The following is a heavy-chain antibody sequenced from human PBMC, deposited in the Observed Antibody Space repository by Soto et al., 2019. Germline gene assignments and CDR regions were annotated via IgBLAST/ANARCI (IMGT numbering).Heavy chain of an antibody. CDR3: ARVGYSSSWYWFDP. Sequence: WASVKVSCKASGYTFTSYGISWVRHAPGQGLEWMGWISAYNGNTNYAQKLQGRVTMTTDTSTSTAYMELRSLRSDDTAVYYCARVGYSSSWYWFDPWGQGTLVTVSS. J-gene: IGHJ5*02. CDR1: GYTFTSYG. V-gene: IGHV1-18*04. CDR2: ISAYNGNT. D-gene: IGHD6-13*01.